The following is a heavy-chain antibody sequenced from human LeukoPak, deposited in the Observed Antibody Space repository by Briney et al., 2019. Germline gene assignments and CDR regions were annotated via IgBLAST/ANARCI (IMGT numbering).Heavy chain of an antibody. CDR2: IFYSGST. CDR1: GGSISTSNYY. V-gene: IGHV4-39*07. J-gene: IGHJ4*02. D-gene: IGHD6-13*01. Sequence: SETLSLTCTVSGGSISTSNYYWGWIRQPPGKGLEWIGNIFYSGSTYYSPSLRSRVTISLDTSRNQFSLKLNSVTAADTAVYYCARDVVAAAGTFDYWGQGTLVTVSS. CDR3: ARDVVAAAGTFDY.